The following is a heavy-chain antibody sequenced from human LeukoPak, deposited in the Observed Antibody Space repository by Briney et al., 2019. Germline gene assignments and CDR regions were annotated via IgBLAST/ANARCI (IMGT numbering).Heavy chain of an antibody. V-gene: IGHV4-34*01. J-gene: IGHJ4*02. CDR3: ARDSAVLGGTFFDV. CDR1: GGSFSGYY. Sequence: SETLSLTCALYGGSFSGYYWSWIRHFPGKGLEWIGEISQSGSTMYTASLKNRLTISFDTSKNQFSLNQRSVPAADTAVYYCARDSAVLGGTFFDVWGQGTLVTVSS. CDR2: ISQSGST. D-gene: IGHD3-16*01.